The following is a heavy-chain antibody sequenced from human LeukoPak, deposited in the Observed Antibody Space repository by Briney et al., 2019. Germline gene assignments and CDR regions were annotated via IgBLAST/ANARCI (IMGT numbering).Heavy chain of an antibody. CDR3: ATTVLIAATTSEDAFDI. Sequence: GESLKISCKGSGYSFTSYWIGWVRQMPGKGLEWMGIIYPGDSDTRYSPSFQGQVTISADKSINTAYLQWSSLKASNTAMYYCATTVLIAATTSEDAFDIWGQGTMVTVSS. CDR2: IYPGDSDT. V-gene: IGHV5-51*01. D-gene: IGHD2-15*01. J-gene: IGHJ3*02. CDR1: GYSFTSYW.